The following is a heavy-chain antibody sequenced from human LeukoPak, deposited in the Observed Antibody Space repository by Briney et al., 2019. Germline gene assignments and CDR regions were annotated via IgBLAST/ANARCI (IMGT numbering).Heavy chain of an antibody. CDR1: GFNFRNHL. D-gene: IGHD1-1*01. J-gene: IGHJ4*02. CDR3: GADEAATGRLDY. Sequence: GGSLRLSCAASGFNFRNHLMHWVPHAPGKGLVWVSRNNSDGSSTNYADSVKGRFTISRDNAKNTLYLKINRLRAGDTPVYYCGADEAATGRLDYWGQGTLVTDSS. V-gene: IGHV3-74*01. CDR2: NNSDGSST.